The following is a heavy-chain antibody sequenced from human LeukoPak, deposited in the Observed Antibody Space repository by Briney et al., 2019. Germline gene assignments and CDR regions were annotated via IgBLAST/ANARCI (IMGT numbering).Heavy chain of an antibody. CDR3: ASLYDSGSYYNFLDY. CDR2: ISGSGGST. CDR1: GFTFSSYF. Sequence: GGSLRLSCAASGFTFSSYFMSWVRQAPGKGLEWVSAISGSGGSTYYADSVKGRSTISRDNSKNTLYLQMNSLRAEDTAVYYCASLYDSGSYYNFLDYWGQGTLVTVSS. J-gene: IGHJ4*02. D-gene: IGHD3-10*01. V-gene: IGHV3-23*01.